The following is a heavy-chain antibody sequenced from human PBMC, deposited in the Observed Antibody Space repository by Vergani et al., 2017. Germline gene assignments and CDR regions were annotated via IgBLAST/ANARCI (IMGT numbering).Heavy chain of an antibody. J-gene: IGHJ4*02. D-gene: IGHD5-18*01. Sequence: QVQLQQWGAGLLKPSETLSLTCAVYGGSFSGYYWSWIRQPPGKGLEWIGEINHSGSTNYNPSLKSRGTISVDTSKNQFSLKLSSVTAADTAVYYCARGGSWIQLLPIDYWGQGTLVTVSS. V-gene: IGHV4-34*01. CDR2: INHSGST. CDR3: ARGGSWIQLLPIDY. CDR1: GGSFSGYY.